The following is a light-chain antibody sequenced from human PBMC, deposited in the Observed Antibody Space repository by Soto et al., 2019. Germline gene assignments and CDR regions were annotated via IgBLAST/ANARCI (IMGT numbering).Light chain of an antibody. Sequence: ESVLTQSPGTLSLSPGERATLSCRASQSVSNYLAWYQRKPGQAPRLLIYGASSRATGIPDRFSGSGSGTDFTLTISRLEPEEFAVSYCHQYGGSPQTFGQGTKVDIK. CDR3: HQYGGSPQT. V-gene: IGKV3-20*01. J-gene: IGKJ1*01. CDR1: QSVSNY. CDR2: GAS.